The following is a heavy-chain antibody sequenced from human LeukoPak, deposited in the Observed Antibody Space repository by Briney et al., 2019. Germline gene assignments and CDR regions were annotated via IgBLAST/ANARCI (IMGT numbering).Heavy chain of an antibody. D-gene: IGHD1-1*01. J-gene: IGHJ6*03. CDR1: GYTFTSYG. Sequence: ASVKVSCKASGYTFTSYGISWVRQAPGQGLEWMGWINPNSGGTNYSQKFQGRVTMTRDTSITTAYMELSRLTSDDTAVYYCASHRGTTYYMDVWGKGTTVTISS. CDR3: ASHRGTTYYMDV. CDR2: INPNSGGT. V-gene: IGHV1-2*02.